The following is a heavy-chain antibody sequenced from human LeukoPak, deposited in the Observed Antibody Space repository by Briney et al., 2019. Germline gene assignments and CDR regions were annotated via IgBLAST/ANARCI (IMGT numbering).Heavy chain of an antibody. CDR3: ARGRPDTIFGVYHWFDP. CDR2: MNPNSGNT. V-gene: IGHV1-8*01. J-gene: IGHJ5*02. D-gene: IGHD3-3*01. Sequence: GASVKVSCKASGYTFTSYGINWVRQATGQGLEWMGWMNPNSGNTGYAQKFQGRVTMTRNTSISTAYMELSSLRSEDTAVYYSARGRPDTIFGVYHWFDPWGQGTLVTVSS. CDR1: GYTFTSYG.